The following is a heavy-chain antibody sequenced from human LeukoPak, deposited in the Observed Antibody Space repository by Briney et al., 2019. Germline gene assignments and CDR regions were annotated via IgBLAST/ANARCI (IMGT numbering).Heavy chain of an antibody. J-gene: IGHJ3*02. Sequence: ASVKVSCKTAGYTFNYYYIHGVRQAPGQGLEWMGWINPNSGGTNYAQKFQDWVTMTRDTSIGTAYMELRRLRSDDTAVYYCARDRGRGGLISAFDIWGQGTMVTVSS. CDR1: GYTFNYYY. CDR2: INPNSGGT. CDR3: ARDRGRGGLISAFDI. D-gene: IGHD3-16*01. V-gene: IGHV1-2*04.